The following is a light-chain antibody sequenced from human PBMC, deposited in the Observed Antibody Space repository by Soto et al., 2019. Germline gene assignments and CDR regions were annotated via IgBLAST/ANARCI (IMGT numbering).Light chain of an antibody. CDR3: QSYDSSLSAWV. CDR1: SSNIGAGYD. Sequence: QSVLTQPPSVSGAPGQRVTISCTASSSNIGAGYDVHWYQQLPGTAPKLLIYGNTNRPSGVPDRFSGSKSGTSASLAITGLQAEDEGDDYCQSYDSSLSAWVFGGGTKGTVL. J-gene: IGLJ3*02. CDR2: GNT. V-gene: IGLV1-40*01.